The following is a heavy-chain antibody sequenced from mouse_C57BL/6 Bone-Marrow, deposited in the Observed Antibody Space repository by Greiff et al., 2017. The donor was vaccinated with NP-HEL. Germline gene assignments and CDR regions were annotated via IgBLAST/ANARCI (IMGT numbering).Heavy chain of an antibody. J-gene: IGHJ4*01. V-gene: IGHV5-12*01. D-gene: IGHD1-1*02. Sequence: EVHLVESGGGLVQPGGSLKLSCAASGFTFSDYYMYWVRQTPEKRLEWVAYISNGGGSTYYPDTVKGRFTISRDNAKNTLYLQMSRLKSEDTAMYYCARPTPYGDYAMDYWGQGTSVTVSS. CDR3: ARPTPYGDYAMDY. CDR1: GFTFSDYY. CDR2: ISNGGGST.